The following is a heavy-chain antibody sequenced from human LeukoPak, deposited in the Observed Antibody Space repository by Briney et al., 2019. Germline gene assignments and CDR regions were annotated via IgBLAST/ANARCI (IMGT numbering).Heavy chain of an antibody. D-gene: IGHD2-2*01. CDR3: ARVGRFCSSTSCQDHGMDV. CDR2: IWYDGSNK. V-gene: IGHV3-33*01. J-gene: IGHJ6*04. CDR1: GFTFSSYG. Sequence: GGSLRLSCAASGFTFSSYGMHWVRQAPGKGLEWVAVIWYDGSNKYYADSVKGRFTISRDNSKNTLYLQMNSLRAEGTAVYYCARVGRFCSSTSCQDHGMDVWGKGTTVTVSS.